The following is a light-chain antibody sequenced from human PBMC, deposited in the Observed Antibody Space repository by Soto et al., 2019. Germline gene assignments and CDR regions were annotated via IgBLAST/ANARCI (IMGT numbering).Light chain of an antibody. V-gene: IGKV1-5*01. CDR2: DAS. CDR1: QSISNW. J-gene: IGKJ2*01. Sequence: DIQMTQSPSSLSASVGDRVTITCRASQSISNWLAWYQQKPGKAPKLLIYDASNLETGVPSRFSGSGSGTEFTLTISSLQPDDFATYYCQQYNSYSYTFGQGTKVDI. CDR3: QQYNSYSYT.